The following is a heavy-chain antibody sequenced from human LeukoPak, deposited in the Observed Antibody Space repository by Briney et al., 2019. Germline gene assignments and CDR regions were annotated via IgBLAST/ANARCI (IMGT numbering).Heavy chain of an antibody. CDR2: IIPIFGTA. Sequence: ASVKVSCKASGGTFSSYAISWVRQAPGQGLEWMGGIIPIFGTANYAQKFQGRVTITADESTSTAYMELRSLRSDDTAVYYCARVRGKGTPDYWGQGTLVTVSS. CDR1: GGTFSSYA. D-gene: IGHD3-10*01. J-gene: IGHJ4*02. CDR3: ARVRGKGTPDY. V-gene: IGHV1-69*13.